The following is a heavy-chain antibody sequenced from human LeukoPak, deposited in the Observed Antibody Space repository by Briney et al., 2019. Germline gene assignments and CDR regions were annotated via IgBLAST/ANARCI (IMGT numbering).Heavy chain of an antibody. CDR2: INSDGSST. Sequence: GGSLRLSCAASGFTFSSYWMHWVRQAPGKGLVWVSRINSDGSSTSYADSVKGRFTISRDNAKNTLYLQMNSLRAEDTAVYYFAREGYFYDPYIDYWGQGTLVTVSS. CDR3: AREGYFYDPYIDY. CDR1: GFTFSSYW. D-gene: IGHD3-22*01. V-gene: IGHV3-74*01. J-gene: IGHJ4*02.